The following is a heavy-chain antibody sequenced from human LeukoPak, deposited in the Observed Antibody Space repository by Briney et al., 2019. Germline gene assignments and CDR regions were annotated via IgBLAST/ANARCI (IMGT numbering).Heavy chain of an antibody. D-gene: IGHD3-22*01. CDR1: GFSFSNYG. J-gene: IGHJ3*02. Sequence: PGRSLRLSCAASGFSFSNYGIHWVRQAPGKGLEWVAVISYDGNNKYYADSVKGRFTISRDNSKNTLYLQMNSLRAEDTAVYYCAKDRGGAYYESSADIWGQGTMVTVSS. CDR3: AKDRGGAYYESSADI. CDR2: ISYDGNNK. V-gene: IGHV3-30*18.